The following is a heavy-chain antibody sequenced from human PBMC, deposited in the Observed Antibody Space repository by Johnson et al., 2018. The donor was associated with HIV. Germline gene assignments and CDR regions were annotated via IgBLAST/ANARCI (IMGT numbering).Heavy chain of an antibody. CDR3: ASWRGYYDSSGYFMGPDLHDAFDI. CDR1: GFTFDDYA. V-gene: IGHV3-9*01. J-gene: IGHJ3*02. CDR2: ISWNSGSI. Sequence: VQLVESGGGVVRPGGSLRVSCEGSGFTFDDYAMHWVRQAPGKGLEWVSGISWNSGSIGYADSVKGRFTISRDNAKNSLYLQMNSLRAEDTALYYCASWRGYYDSSGYFMGPDLHDAFDIWGQGTMVTVSS. D-gene: IGHD3-22*01.